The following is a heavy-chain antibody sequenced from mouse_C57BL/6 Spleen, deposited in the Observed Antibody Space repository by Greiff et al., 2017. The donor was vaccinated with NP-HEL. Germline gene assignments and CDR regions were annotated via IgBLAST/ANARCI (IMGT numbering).Heavy chain of an antibody. D-gene: IGHD1-1*01. CDR1: GYTFTSYW. J-gene: IGHJ1*03. Sequence: QVQLQQPGAELVRPGSSVKLSCKASGYTFTSYWMHWVKQRPIQGLEWIGNIDPSDSETHYNQKFKDKATLTVDKSSSTAYMQLSSLTSADSAVYYCARSYYYGSSPYWYFDVWGTGTTVTVSS. CDR3: ARSYYYGSSPYWYFDV. V-gene: IGHV1-52*01. CDR2: IDPSDSET.